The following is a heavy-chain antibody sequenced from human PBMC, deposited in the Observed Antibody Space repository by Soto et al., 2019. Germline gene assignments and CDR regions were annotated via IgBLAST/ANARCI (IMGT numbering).Heavy chain of an antibody. V-gene: IGHV4-34*01. CDR2: INHSGST. CDR3: ARGAGNYDILTGYYWSYYYYGMDV. CDR1: GGSFSGYY. Sequence: SETLSLTCAVYGGSFSGYYWSWIRQPPGKGLEWIGEINHSGSTNYNPSLKSRVAISVDTSKNQFSLKLSSVTAADTAVYYCARGAGNYDILTGYYWSYYYYGMDVWGQGTTVTVSS. D-gene: IGHD3-9*01. J-gene: IGHJ6*02.